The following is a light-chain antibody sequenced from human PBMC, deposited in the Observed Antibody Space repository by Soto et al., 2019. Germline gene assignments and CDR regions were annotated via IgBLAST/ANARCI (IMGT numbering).Light chain of an antibody. CDR3: QQYNSCPRT. V-gene: IGKV3-15*01. J-gene: IGKJ1*01. CDR2: GAS. Sequence: EIHMTLSPAPLSVSPGERATLSCRARRSIGSNLAWYQQRPGKAPRLLISGASTRATGIPARFSGSGSGTDFTLTISSLQSEDFAMYYCQQYNSCPRTFGQGTKVDIK. CDR1: RSIGSN.